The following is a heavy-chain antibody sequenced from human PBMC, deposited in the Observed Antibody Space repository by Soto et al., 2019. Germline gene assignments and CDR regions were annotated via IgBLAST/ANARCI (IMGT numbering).Heavy chain of an antibody. J-gene: IGHJ3*02. CDR1: GYIFSSYA. V-gene: IGHV3-23*01. Sequence: GGSLRLSCAASGYIFSSYAMSWVRQAPGKGLEWVSAISGSGTTAYYADSVKGRFTFSRDNSKKTMYLQMNSLRAEDTAVYYCAKTTDGWFSAFEIWGQGTMVTVSS. CDR3: AKTTDGWFSAFEI. CDR2: ISGSGTTA. D-gene: IGHD6-19*01.